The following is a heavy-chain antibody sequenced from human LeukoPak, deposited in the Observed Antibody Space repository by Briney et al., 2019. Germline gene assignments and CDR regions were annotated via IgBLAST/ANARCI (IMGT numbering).Heavy chain of an antibody. Sequence: GRSLRLSCAASGFTFSSYGMHWVRQAPGKGLEWVAVISYDGSNKYYADSVKGRFTISRDNSKNTLYLQMNSLRAEDTAVYYCARGNPHYYGSGSYRSDYFDYWGQGTLVTVSS. CDR2: ISYDGSNK. J-gene: IGHJ4*02. CDR3: ARGNPHYYGSGSYRSDYFDY. CDR1: GFTFSSYG. D-gene: IGHD3-10*01. V-gene: IGHV3-30*03.